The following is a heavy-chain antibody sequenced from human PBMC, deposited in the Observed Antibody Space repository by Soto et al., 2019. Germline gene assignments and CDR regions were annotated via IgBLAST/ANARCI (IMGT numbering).Heavy chain of an antibody. CDR1: RGSISSYY. D-gene: IGHD1-26*01. CDR3: ASLYSIKDNGLDV. Sequence: SETLSLTCTVSRGSISSYYWSWIRQPPGKGLEWIGKIYYSGSSKYNPSLKSRVTISVDTSKNQLSLRLGSVTAADTAVYYRASLYSIKDNGLDVWGQGTTVTVSS. V-gene: IGHV4-59*01. J-gene: IGHJ6*02. CDR2: IYYSGSS.